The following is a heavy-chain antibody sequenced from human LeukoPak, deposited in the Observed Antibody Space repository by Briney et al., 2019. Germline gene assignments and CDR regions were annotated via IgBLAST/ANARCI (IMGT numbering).Heavy chain of an antibody. D-gene: IGHD3-10*01. CDR1: GGSISSYY. CDR3: ARGSYYGSGSYEFDY. CDR2: IYYSGST. V-gene: IGHV4-59*01. Sequence: SETLSLTCTVSGGSISSYYWSWIRQPPGKGLEWIGYIYYSGSTNYNPSLKSRVTTSVDTSKNQFSLKLSSVTAADTAVYYCARGSYYGSGSYEFDYWGQGTLVTVSS. J-gene: IGHJ4*02.